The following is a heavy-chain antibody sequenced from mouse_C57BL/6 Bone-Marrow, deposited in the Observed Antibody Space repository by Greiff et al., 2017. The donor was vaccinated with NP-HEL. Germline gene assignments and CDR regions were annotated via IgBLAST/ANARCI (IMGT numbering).Heavy chain of an antibody. Sequence: QVQLQQPGAELVLPGASVKLSCKASGYTFTSYWMHWVKQRPGQGLEWIGEIDPSDSYTNSHQKFKGKSTLTVSKSSSTAYMQLSSLTSEDSAVYYCARLGGYPYYFDYWGQGTTLTVSA. CDR1: GYTFTSYW. CDR2: IDPSDSYT. J-gene: IGHJ2*01. D-gene: IGHD2-2*01. CDR3: ARLGGYPYYFDY. V-gene: IGHV1-69*01.